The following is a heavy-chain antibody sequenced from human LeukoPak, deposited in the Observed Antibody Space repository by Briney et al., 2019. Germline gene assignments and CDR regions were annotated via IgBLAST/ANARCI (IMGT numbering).Heavy chain of an antibody. CDR1: GGSISTYY. CDR2: IYYSGST. V-gene: IGHV4-59*08. Sequence: SETLSLTCAFSGGSISTYYWSWIRQPPGKGLEWIGYIYYSGSTNYNPSLKSRVTISVDTSKNQFSLKLSSVTAADTAVYYCARKGPYGDYFDYWGQGTLVAVCS. CDR3: ARKGPYGDYFDY. D-gene: IGHD4-17*01. J-gene: IGHJ4*02.